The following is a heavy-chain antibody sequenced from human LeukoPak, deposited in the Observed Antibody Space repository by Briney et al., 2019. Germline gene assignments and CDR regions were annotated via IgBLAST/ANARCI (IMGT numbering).Heavy chain of an antibody. CDR1: GFTFSSYS. D-gene: IGHD2-21*01. J-gene: IGHJ4*02. CDR2: ISSSSSYI. CDR3: AKEFVPGNFHY. V-gene: IGHV3-21*04. Sequence: GGSLRLSCAASGFTFSSYSMNWVRQAPGKGLEWVSSISSSSSYIYYAGSVKGRFTISRDNSKNTLYLQMNSLRAEDTAIYYCAKEFVPGNFHYWGQGTLVTVSS.